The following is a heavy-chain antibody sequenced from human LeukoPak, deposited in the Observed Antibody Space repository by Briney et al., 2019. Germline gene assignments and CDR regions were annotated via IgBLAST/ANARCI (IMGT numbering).Heavy chain of an antibody. CDR1: GFTFSSYS. J-gene: IGHJ3*02. D-gene: IGHD1-1*01. CDR3: AKGSWNDVPKSDAFDI. CDR2: ISYDGSNK. Sequence: PGGSLRLSCAASGFTFSSYSMNWVRQAPGKGLEWVAVISYDGSNKYYADSVKGRFTISRDNSKNTLYLQMNSLRAEDTAVYYCAKGSWNDVPKSDAFDIWGQGTMVTVSS. V-gene: IGHV3-30*18.